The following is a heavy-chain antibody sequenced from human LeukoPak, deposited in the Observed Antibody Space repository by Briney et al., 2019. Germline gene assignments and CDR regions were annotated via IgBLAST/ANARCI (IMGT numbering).Heavy chain of an antibody. CDR2: IYYSGST. J-gene: IGHJ4*02. D-gene: IGHD6-19*01. CDR3: ATGPGYSSGWDFDY. V-gene: IGHV4-39*07. Sequence: SETLSLTCTVSGGSISSSSYYWGWIRQPPGKGLEWIGSIYYSGSTYYNPSLKSRVTISVDTSKNQFSLKLSSVTAADTAVYYCATGPGYSSGWDFDYWGQGTLVTVSS. CDR1: GGSISSSSYY.